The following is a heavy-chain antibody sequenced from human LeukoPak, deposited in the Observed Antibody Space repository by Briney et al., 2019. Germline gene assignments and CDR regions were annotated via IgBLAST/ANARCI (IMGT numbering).Heavy chain of an antibody. CDR3: ARVVDIAMAGTLFDY. CDR2: ISSSSSYI. Sequence: GGSLRLSCAASGFTFSSYSVNWVRQAPGKGLEWVSSISSSSSYIYYADSVKGRFTISRDNAKNSLYLQMNSLRAEDTAVYYCARVVDIAMAGTLFDYWGQGTLVTVSS. CDR1: GFTFSSYS. D-gene: IGHD6-19*01. V-gene: IGHV3-21*01. J-gene: IGHJ4*02.